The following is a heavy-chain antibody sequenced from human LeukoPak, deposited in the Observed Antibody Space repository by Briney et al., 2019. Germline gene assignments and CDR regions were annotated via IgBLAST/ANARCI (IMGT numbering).Heavy chain of an antibody. Sequence: GGSLRLSCAASEFTFSSYGMHWVRQAPGKGLEWVAFVRYDGSNKYYADSVKGRFTISRDNSKNTLYLQMNSLRAEDTAVYYCAKEIWPTVTTPGWTYFDYWGQGALVTVSS. CDR1: EFTFSSYG. CDR2: VRYDGSNK. CDR3: AKEIWPTVTTPGWTYFDY. D-gene: IGHD4-17*01. J-gene: IGHJ4*02. V-gene: IGHV3-30*02.